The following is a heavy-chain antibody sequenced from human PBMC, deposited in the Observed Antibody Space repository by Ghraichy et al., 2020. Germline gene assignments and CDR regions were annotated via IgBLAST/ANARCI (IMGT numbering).Heavy chain of an antibody. CDR1: GDSISGHY. V-gene: IGHV4-59*11. Sequence: SETLSLTCTASGDSISGHYWSWIRQPPGKGLEWIGYIYYSGSTNYNPSLKSRVTISLDTSKNQFSLMLTSVTAADTAVYFCARVVRVYDVLTHFDYWGQEPWSPSPQ. CDR3: ARVVRVYDVLTHFDY. CDR2: IYYSGST. D-gene: IGHD3-16*01. J-gene: IGHJ4*01.